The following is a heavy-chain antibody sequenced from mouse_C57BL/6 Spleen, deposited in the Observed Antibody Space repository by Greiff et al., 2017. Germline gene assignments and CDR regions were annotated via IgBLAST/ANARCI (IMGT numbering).Heavy chain of an antibody. CDR1: GFTFSDYG. V-gene: IGHV5-17*01. Sequence: EVQLVESGGGLVKPGGSLKLSCAASGFTFSDYGMHWVRQAPEKGLEWVAYISSGSSTLYYADTVKGRFPISRDNAKNTLFLQMTSLRSEDTAMYYCAREGYSSLFAYWGQGTLVTVSA. CDR3: AREGYSSLFAY. CDR2: ISSGSSTL. J-gene: IGHJ3*01. D-gene: IGHD1-1*01.